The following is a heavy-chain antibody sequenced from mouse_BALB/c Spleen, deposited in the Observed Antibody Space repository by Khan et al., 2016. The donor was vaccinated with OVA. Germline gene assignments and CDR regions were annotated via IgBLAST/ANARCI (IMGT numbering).Heavy chain of an antibody. Sequence: QVQLQQSGPELVKPGASVKMSCKASGYTFKTYYIHWVIQRPGQGLEWIGWIYPGDGRTKYNEKFKGKTTLTADNSPSTAYMLLSSLTSEDSAIYFCEISYYGSFWDFDVWGAGTTVTVSS. V-gene: IGHV1S56*01. CDR2: IYPGDGRT. J-gene: IGHJ1*01. D-gene: IGHD1-1*01. CDR3: EISYYGSFWDFDV. CDR1: GYTFKTYY.